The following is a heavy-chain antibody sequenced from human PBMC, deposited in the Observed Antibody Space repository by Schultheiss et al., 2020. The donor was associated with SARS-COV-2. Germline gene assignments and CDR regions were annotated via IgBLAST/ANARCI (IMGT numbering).Heavy chain of an antibody. CDR2: INAGNGNT. Sequence: ASVKVSCKASGYTFTGYYMHWVRQAPGQRLEWMGWINAGNGNTKYSQKFQGRVTMTRDTSASTAYMELSSLRSEDTAVYYCARAPGMTFEYWGQGTLVTVSS. CDR1: GYTFTGYY. CDR3: ARAPGMTFEY. V-gene: IGHV1-3*01. J-gene: IGHJ4*02.